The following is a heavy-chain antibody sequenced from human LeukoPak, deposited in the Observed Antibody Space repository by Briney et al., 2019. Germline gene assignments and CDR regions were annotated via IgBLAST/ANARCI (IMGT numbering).Heavy chain of an antibody. CDR2: INPNSGST. CDR3: ARDAGTPGLDAFDI. Sequence: ASVKVSCKASGYTFTGYYMHWVRQAPGQGLEWMGWINPNSGSTNYAQKFQGRVTMTRDTSISTAYMELSRLRSDDTAVYYCARDAGTPGLDAFDIWGQGTMVTVSS. D-gene: IGHD1-7*01. J-gene: IGHJ3*02. V-gene: IGHV1-2*02. CDR1: GYTFTGYY.